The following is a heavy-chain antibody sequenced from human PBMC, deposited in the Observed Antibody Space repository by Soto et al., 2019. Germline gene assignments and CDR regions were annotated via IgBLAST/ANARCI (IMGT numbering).Heavy chain of an antibody. V-gene: IGHV3-30*18. CDR1: GFTFSSYG. J-gene: IGHJ5*02. CDR3: AKEGHPGYDYIWGSYRQANWFDP. D-gene: IGHD3-16*02. Sequence: GGSLRLSCAASGFTFSSYGMHWVRQAPGKGLEWVALISYDGSNKYYADSVKGRFTISRDNSKNTLYLQMNSLRAEDTAVYYCAKEGHPGYDYIWGSYRQANWFDPWGQGTLVTVSS. CDR2: ISYDGSNK.